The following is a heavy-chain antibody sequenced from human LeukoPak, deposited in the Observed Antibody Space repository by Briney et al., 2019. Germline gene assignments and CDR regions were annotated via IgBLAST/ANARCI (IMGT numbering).Heavy chain of an antibody. Sequence: GGSLRLSCAASGFTFSSYSMNWVRQAPGKGLEWVSYISSSSSTIYYADSVKGRFTISRDNAKNSLYLQMNSLRAEDTAVYYCARDRGAYYYDSSPSYWGQGSLVTVSS. V-gene: IGHV3-48*04. CDR1: GFTFSSYS. CDR3: ARDRGAYYYDSSPSY. D-gene: IGHD3-22*01. CDR2: ISSSSSTI. J-gene: IGHJ4*02.